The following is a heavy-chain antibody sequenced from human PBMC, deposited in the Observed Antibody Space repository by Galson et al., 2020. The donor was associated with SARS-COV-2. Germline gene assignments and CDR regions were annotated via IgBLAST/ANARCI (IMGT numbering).Heavy chain of an antibody. CDR1: GFTISGNY. J-gene: IGHJ4*02. D-gene: IGHD2-2*01. CDR3: AREGGTTRFYFDY. V-gene: IGHV3-66*01. Sequence: TGGSLRLSCAGPGFTISGNYMSWVRQAPGKGLEWVSVIYSGGSTYYADSVKGSFTISRDNSKNMLYLQMNILRAEDTAVYYCAREGGTTRFYFDYWGQGTLVTVSS. CDR2: IYSGGST.